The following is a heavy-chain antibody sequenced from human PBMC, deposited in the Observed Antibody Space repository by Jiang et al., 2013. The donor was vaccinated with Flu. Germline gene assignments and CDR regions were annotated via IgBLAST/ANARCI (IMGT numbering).Heavy chain of an antibody. J-gene: IGHJ4*02. Sequence: SGAEVKKPGASVKVSCKASGYTFTSYYMHWVRQAPGQGLEWMGIINPSGGSTSYAQKFQGRVTMTRDTSTSTVYMELSSLRSEDTAVYYCAILRDGYTDKKIWEDYWGQGTLVTVSS. CDR1: GYTFTSYY. CDR2: INPSGGST. CDR3: AILRDGYTDKKIWEDY. V-gene: IGHV1-46*01. D-gene: IGHD5-24*01.